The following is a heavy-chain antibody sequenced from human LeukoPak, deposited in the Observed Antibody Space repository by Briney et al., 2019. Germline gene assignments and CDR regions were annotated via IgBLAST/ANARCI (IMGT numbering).Heavy chain of an antibody. CDR2: ISYDGSNK. D-gene: IGHD6-19*01. CDR1: GFTFSSYW. Sequence: PGGSLRLSCAASGFTFSSYWMNWARQAPGKGLEWVAVISYDGSNKYYADSVKGRFTISRDNSKNTLYLQMNSLRAEDTAVYYCAREGSGWSYYFDYWGQGTLVTVSS. J-gene: IGHJ4*02. V-gene: IGHV3-30-3*01. CDR3: AREGSGWSYYFDY.